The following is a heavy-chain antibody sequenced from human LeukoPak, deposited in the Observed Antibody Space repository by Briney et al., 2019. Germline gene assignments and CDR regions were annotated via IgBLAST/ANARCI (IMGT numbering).Heavy chain of an antibody. CDR3: ARDQYDTWSRRGNFDS. D-gene: IGHD3-3*01. J-gene: IGHJ4*02. V-gene: IGHV3-7*03. Sequence: PTGGSLRLSCAASGFTFSSYWMSWVRQAPGKGLEWVANIKQDGSEKYYVDSVKGRFTISRDNTKNSLYLQMNSLRVVDTAVFYCARDQYDTWSRRGNFDSWGQGTLVIVSS. CDR2: IKQDGSEK. CDR1: GFTFSSYW.